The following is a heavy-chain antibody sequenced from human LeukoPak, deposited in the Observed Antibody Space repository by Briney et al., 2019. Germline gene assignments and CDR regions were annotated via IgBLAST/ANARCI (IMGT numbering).Heavy chain of an antibody. D-gene: IGHD2-8*02. CDR3: ARDSGGVSWAHAFDI. CDR1: GYTFTSYG. V-gene: IGHV1-18*01. CDR2: ISAYNGNT. J-gene: IGHJ3*02. Sequence: ASVKVSCKASGYTFTSYGISWVRQAPGQGLEWMGWISAYNGNTNYAQKLQGRVTMTTDTSTSTAYMELRSLRSDDTAAYYCARDSGGVSWAHAFDIWGQGTMVTVSS.